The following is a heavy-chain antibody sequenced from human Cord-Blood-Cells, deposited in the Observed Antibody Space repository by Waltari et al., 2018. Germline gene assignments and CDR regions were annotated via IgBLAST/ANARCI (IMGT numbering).Heavy chain of an antibody. D-gene: IGHD2-2*02. CDR2: ISGSGGST. V-gene: IGHV3-23*01. CDR3: AKVGGVPAAILIHFDY. J-gene: IGHJ4*02. CDR1: GFTFSSYA. Sequence: EVQLLESGGGLVQPGGSLRLSCAASGFTFSSYAMSWVRPAPGKGLEWVSAISGSGGSTYYADSVKGRFTISRDNSKNTLYLQMNSLRAEDTAVYYCAKVGGVPAAILIHFDYWGQGTLVTVSS.